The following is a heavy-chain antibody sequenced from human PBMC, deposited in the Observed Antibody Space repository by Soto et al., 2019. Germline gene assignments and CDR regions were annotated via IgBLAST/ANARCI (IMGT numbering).Heavy chain of an antibody. D-gene: IGHD2-8*02. Sequence: SETLSLTCTVSGGSISSYYWSWIRQPPGKGLEWIGYIYYSGSTNYNPSLKSRVTISVDTSKNQFSLKLSSVTAADTAVYYCARVAGTEYWFDPWGRGTLVTVSS. CDR2: IYYSGST. J-gene: IGHJ5*02. CDR3: ARVAGTEYWFDP. V-gene: IGHV4-59*01. CDR1: GGSISSYY.